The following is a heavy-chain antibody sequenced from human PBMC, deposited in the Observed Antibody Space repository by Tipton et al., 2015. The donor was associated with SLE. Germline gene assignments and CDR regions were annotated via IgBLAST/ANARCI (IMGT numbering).Heavy chain of an antibody. V-gene: IGHV4-39*07. CDR2: IYYSGST. CDR3: ARGGYDYIWGSYLYFDY. Sequence: LRLSCTVSGGSISSSSYYWGWIRQPPGKGLEWIGSIYYSGSTYYNPSLKSRVTISVDTSKNQFSLKLSSVTAADTAVYYCARGGYDYIWGSYLYFDYWGQGTLVTVSS. J-gene: IGHJ4*02. CDR1: GGSISSSSYY. D-gene: IGHD3-16*01.